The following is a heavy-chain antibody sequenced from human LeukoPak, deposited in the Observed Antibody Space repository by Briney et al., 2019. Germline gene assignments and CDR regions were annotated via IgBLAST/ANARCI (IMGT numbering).Heavy chain of an antibody. CDR2: ISSSGSTI. J-gene: IGHJ4*02. CDR3: AREIRGYSYFDY. V-gene: IGHV3-11*01. D-gene: IGHD1-26*01. CDR1: GFTFSDYY. Sequence: GGSLRLSCAASGFTFSDYYMNWIRQALGKELEWVSYISSSGSTIYYADSVKGRFTISRDNAKNSLYLQMNSLRAEDTAVYYCAREIRGYSYFDYWGQGTLVTVSS.